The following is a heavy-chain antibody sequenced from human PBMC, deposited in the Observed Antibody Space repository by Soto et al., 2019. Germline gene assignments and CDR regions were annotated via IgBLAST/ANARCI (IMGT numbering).Heavy chain of an antibody. CDR2: ISASGEKP. CDR1: GFAFSDYP. V-gene: IGHV3-23*01. D-gene: IGHD6-19*01. J-gene: IGHJ4*02. Sequence: EVHLLESGGGVVQPGKSLKISCATSGFAFSDYPMTWVRQPPGQGLEWVSGISASGEKPYYADSVKGLFTISRDNSKNTLSLQMNSLRVEDTGIYYCAKLEWLEFGGDYWGQGTLFTVSS. CDR3: AKLEWLEFGGDY.